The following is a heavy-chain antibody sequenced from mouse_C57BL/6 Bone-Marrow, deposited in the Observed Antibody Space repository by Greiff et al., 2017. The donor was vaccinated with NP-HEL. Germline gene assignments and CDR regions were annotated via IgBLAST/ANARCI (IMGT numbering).Heavy chain of an antibody. CDR1: GFTFSDYY. CDR2: INYDGSST. V-gene: IGHV5-16*02. D-gene: IGHD2-1*01. CDR3: ARRYYHWYFDV. Sequence: EVMLVESEGGLVQPGSSMKLSCTASGFTFSDYYMAWVRQVPEKGLEWVANINYDGSSTYYLDSLKSRFIISRDNAKNILYLQMSSLKSEDTATYYCARRYYHWYFDVWGTGTTVTVSS. J-gene: IGHJ1*03.